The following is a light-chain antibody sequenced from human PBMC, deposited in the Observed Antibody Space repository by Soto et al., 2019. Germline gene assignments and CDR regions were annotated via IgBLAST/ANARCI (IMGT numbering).Light chain of an antibody. CDR1: QSVSSN. V-gene: IGKV3-15*01. Sequence: EIVMTQSPATLSVSPGERATLSCRASQSVSSNLAWYQQKPGQAPRLLIYGASTRATSIPARSSGSGSGTECTPTISSLQSEDFAVYYCQQYNNWPPRAWTFGQGTKVEIK. J-gene: IGKJ1*01. CDR3: QQYNNWPPRAWT. CDR2: GAS.